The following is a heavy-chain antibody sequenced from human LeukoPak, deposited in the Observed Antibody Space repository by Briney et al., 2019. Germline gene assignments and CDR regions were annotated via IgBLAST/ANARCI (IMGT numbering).Heavy chain of an antibody. CDR1: GFAFSDYA. CDR3: AELGITMIGGV. D-gene: IGHD3-10*02. J-gene: IGHJ6*04. Sequence: GGSLRLSCAASGFAFSDYAMSWVRQAPGKGLEWVSYISSSGSTIYYADSVKGRFTISRDNAKNSLYLQMNSLRAEDTAVYYCAELGITMIGGVWGKGTTVTISS. V-gene: IGHV3-11*04. CDR2: ISSSGSTI.